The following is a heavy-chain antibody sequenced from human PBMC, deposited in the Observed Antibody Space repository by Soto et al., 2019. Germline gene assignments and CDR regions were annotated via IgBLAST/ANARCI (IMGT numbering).Heavy chain of an antibody. CDR1: GYTFTSYY. J-gene: IGHJ6*02. CDR2: INPSGGST. V-gene: IGHV1-46*03. D-gene: IGHD6-19*01. CDR3: ARDSPGYSSGWFGYYYYGMDV. Sequence: ASVKVSCKASGYTFTSYYMHWVRQAPGQGLEWMGIINPSGGSTSYAQKFQGRVTMTRDTSTSTVYMELSSLRSEDTAVYYCARDSPGYSSGWFGYYYYGMDVWGQGTTVTVSS.